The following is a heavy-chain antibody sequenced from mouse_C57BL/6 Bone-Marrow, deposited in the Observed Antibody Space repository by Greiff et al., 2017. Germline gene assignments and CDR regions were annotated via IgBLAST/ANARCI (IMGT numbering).Heavy chain of an antibody. V-gene: IGHV5-4*01. Sequence: EVMLVESGGGLVKPGGSLKLSCAASGFTFSSYAMSWVRQTPEKRLEWVATISDGGSYTSYPDNVKGRFPISRANAKNNLYLQMSHLKSEDTAMYYLAREGGGGWLLLFDYWGQGTTLTVSS. J-gene: IGHJ2*01. CDR1: GFTFSSYA. CDR3: AREGGGGWLLLFDY. CDR2: ISDGGSYT. D-gene: IGHD2-3*01.